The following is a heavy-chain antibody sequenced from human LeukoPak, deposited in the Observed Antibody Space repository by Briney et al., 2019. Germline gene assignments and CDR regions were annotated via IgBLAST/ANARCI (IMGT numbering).Heavy chain of an antibody. CDR1: GGSISSGGYY. CDR2: IYYSGST. V-gene: IGHV4-31*03. D-gene: IGHD3-3*01. CDR3: ARDSIHDFWSGDHYYYYYMDV. J-gene: IGHJ6*03. Sequence: SETLSLTCTVSGGSISSGGYYWSWIRQHPGKGLEWIGYIYYSGSTYYNPSLKSRVTISVDTSKNKFSLKLSSVTAADTAVYYCARDSIHDFWSGDHYYYYYMDVWGKGTTVTVSS.